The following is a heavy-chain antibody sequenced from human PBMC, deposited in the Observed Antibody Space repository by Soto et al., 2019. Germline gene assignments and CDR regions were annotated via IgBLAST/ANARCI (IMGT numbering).Heavy chain of an antibody. J-gene: IGHJ6*02. CDR2: IVVGSGNT. V-gene: IGHV1-58*01. CDR3: AAAYDSSGTHYYYYGMDV. CDR1: GFTFTSSA. Sequence: GASVKVSCKASGFTFTSSAVQWVRQARGQRLEWIGWIVVGSGNTNYAQKFQERVTITRDMPTSTAYMELSSLRSEDTAVYYCAAAYDSSGTHYYYYGMDVWGQGTTVTVSS. D-gene: IGHD3-22*01.